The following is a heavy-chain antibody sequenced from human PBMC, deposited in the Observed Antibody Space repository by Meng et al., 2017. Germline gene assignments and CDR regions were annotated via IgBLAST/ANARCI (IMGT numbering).Heavy chain of an antibody. Sequence: EVFLVGPGGGLVQPGGSLRLSCVASGFTFSSYAMSWVRQAPGKGLEWVSAISGSGGSTYYADSVKGRFTVSRDNAKNSLYLQMNSLRAEDTAVYYCARASVGVYFDLWGRGTLVTVSS. CDR3: ARASVGVYFDL. CDR2: ISGSGGST. D-gene: IGHD2-15*01. CDR1: GFTFSSYA. V-gene: IGHV3-23*04. J-gene: IGHJ2*01.